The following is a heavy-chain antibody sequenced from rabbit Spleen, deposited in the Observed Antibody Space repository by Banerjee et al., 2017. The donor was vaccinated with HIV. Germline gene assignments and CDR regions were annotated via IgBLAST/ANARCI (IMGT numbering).Heavy chain of an antibody. Sequence: QEQLEESGGDLVKPEGSLTLTCTASGFSFSSSYWTCWVRQAPGKGLEWIGCIYTGSGSTYYASWAKGRFTISKTSSTTVTLEMTSLTAADTATYFCARGSAAMTMVITGYYLSLWGPGTLVTVS. V-gene: IGHV1S45*01. CDR3: ARGSAAMTMVITGYYLSL. CDR1: GFSFSSSYW. J-gene: IGHJ4*01. CDR2: IYTGSGST. D-gene: IGHD2-1*01.